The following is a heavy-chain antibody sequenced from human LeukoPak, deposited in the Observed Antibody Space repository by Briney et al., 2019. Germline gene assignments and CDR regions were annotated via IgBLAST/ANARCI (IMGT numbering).Heavy chain of an antibody. V-gene: IGHV6-1*01. Sequence: SHTLSLTCAISGDSVSSTSAAWTWIRQSPSRGLEWLGRTYYRSKWYNDYGVSVKSRIIINPDTSKNQFSLQLNSVTPEDTAVYYCARGHSGYYDYWGQGTLVTVSS. CDR3: ARGHSGYYDY. D-gene: IGHD3-22*01. J-gene: IGHJ4*02. CDR2: TYYRSKWYN. CDR1: GDSVSSTSAA.